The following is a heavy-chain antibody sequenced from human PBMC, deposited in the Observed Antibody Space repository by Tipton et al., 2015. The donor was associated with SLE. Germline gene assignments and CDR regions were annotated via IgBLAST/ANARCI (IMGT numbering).Heavy chain of an antibody. D-gene: IGHD6-19*01. CDR1: GFTVNTNY. J-gene: IGHJ4*02. CDR3: ANPGRIPVAGT. Sequence: SLRLSCAASGFTVNTNYMSWVRQTPGKGREWVSAITGSGGGTYYADSVKGRFTISRDNSKSTLYLQMNSLRAEDTAIYYCANPGRIPVAGTWGQGTLVTVSS. V-gene: IGHV3-23*01. CDR2: ITGSGGGT.